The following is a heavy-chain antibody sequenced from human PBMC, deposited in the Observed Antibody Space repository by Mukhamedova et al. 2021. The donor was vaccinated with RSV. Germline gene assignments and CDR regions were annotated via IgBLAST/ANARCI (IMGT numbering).Heavy chain of an antibody. CDR2: GGST. V-gene: IGHV3-23*01. CDR3: AKVPYSPVDY. D-gene: IGHD2-15*01. J-gene: IGHJ4*02. Sequence: GGSTYYADSVKGRFTISRDNSKNTLYLQMNSLRAEDTAVYYCAKVPYSPVDYWGQGTLVTVSS.